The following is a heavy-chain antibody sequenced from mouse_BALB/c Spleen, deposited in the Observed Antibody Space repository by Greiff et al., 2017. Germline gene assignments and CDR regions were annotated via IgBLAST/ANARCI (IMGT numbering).Heavy chain of an antibody. V-gene: IGHV1-80*01. J-gene: IGHJ4*01. CDR1: GYAFSSYW. D-gene: IGHD2-14*01. CDR2: IYPGDGDT. CDR3: ARGDYRYGYAMDY. Sequence: VQLVESGAELVRPGSSVKISCKASGYAFSSYWMNWVKQRPGQGLEWIGQIYPGDGDTNYNGKFKGKATLTADKSSSTAYMQLSSLTSEDSAVYFCARGDYRYGYAMDYWGQGTSVTVSS.